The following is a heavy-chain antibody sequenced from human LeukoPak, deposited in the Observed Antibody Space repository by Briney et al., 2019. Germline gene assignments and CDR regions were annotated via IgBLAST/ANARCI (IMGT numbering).Heavy chain of an antibody. V-gene: IGHV1-18*01. CDR1: GYTFTSYG. CDR3: ARDTLKQLVSNDAFDI. CDR2: ISAYNGNT. J-gene: IGHJ3*02. D-gene: IGHD6-13*01. Sequence: ASVKVSCKASGYTFTSYGISWVRQAPGQGLEWMGWISAYNGNTNYAQKLQGRVTMTTDTSTSTAYMELRSLRSDDTAVYYCARDTLKQLVSNDAFDIWGQGTMVTVSS.